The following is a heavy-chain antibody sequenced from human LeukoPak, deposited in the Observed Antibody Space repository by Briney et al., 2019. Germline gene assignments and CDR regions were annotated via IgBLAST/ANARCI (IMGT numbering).Heavy chain of an antibody. CDR2: ISSSGSTI. V-gene: IGHV3-48*03. J-gene: IGHJ6*04. D-gene: IGHD3-10*02. CDR3: AELGITMIGGV. Sequence: PGGSLRLSCAASGSTLSSYAMSWVRQAPGKGLEWVSYISSSGSTIYYADSVKGRFTISRDNAKNSLYPQMNSLRAEDTAVYYCAELGITMIGGVWGKGTTVTISS. CDR1: GSTLSSYA.